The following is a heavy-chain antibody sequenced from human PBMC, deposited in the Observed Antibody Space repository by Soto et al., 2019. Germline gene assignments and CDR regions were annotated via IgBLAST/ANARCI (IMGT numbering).Heavy chain of an antibody. CDR1: GGSFSGYY. CDR3: ARGKMVTVDY. V-gene: IGHV4-34*01. J-gene: IGHJ4*02. Sequence: PSETLSLTCAVYGGSFSGYYGSWIRQPPGKGLEWIGEINHSGSTNYNPSLKSRVTISVDTSKNQFSLKLSSVTAADTAVYYCARGKMVTVDYWGQGTLVTVSS. CDR2: INHSGST. D-gene: IGHD2-21*02.